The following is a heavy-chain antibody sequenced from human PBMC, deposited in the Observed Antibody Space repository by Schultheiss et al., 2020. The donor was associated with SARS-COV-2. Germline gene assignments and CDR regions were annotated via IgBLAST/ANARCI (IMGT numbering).Heavy chain of an antibody. J-gene: IGHJ3*02. D-gene: IGHD3-9*01. CDR2: IWYDGSNE. CDR1: GFTFSSFV. CDR3: AREGLGDYDILTGYAFDI. Sequence: GGSLRLSCAASGFTFSSFVMHWVRQAPGKGLEWVAVIWYDGSNEYYTDSVKGRFTISRDNSKNTLYLQMNSLRAEDTAVYYCAREGLGDYDILTGYAFDIWGQGTMVTVSS. V-gene: IGHV3-33*01.